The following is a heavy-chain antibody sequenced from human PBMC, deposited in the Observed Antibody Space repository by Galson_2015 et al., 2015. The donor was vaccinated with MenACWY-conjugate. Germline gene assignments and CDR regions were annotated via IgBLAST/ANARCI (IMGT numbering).Heavy chain of an antibody. J-gene: IGHJ3*02. CDR2: IYPGDSDT. Sequence: QSGAEVKKPGESLKISCKGSGYSFTSYWIGWVRQMPGKGLEWMGIIYPGDSDTRYSPSFQGQVTISADKSISTAYLQWSSLKASDTAMYYCARRTLVRSSNWDTAMVTDAFDIWGQGTMVTVSS. CDR1: GYSFTSYW. CDR3: ARRTLVRSSNWDTAMVTDAFDI. D-gene: IGHD5-18*01. V-gene: IGHV5-51*01.